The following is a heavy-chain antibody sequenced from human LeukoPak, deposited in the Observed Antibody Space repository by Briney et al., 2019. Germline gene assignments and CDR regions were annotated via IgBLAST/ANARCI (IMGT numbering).Heavy chain of an antibody. Sequence: GSLRLSCAASGFTFNSYGMHWVRQAPGKGLEWVSYISSASGSIYYADSVKGRFTISRDNAKNSLFLQMNSLRAEDTAVYYCARLPAYCSSTSCYYDYWGQGTLVTVSS. J-gene: IGHJ4*02. D-gene: IGHD2-2*01. CDR3: ARLPAYCSSTSCYYDY. CDR1: GFTFNSYG. V-gene: IGHV3-48*04. CDR2: ISSASGSI.